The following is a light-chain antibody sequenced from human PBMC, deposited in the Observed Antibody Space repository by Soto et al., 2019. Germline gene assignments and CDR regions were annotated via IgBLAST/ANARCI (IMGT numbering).Light chain of an antibody. V-gene: IGKV1-27*01. CDR2: AAS. CDR3: QNYNGAPWT. CDR1: QGISTY. Sequence: DIQMTQSPSSLSASVGDRVTITCRASQGISTYLVWYQQKPGTVPKLLIFAASTLQSGVPSRFSGSGSGTDFTLTISRLQPEDVATYYCQNYNGAPWTFGQGTKVDIK. J-gene: IGKJ1*01.